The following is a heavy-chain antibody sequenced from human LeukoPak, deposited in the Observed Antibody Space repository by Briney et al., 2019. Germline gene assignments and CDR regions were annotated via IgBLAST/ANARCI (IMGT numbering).Heavy chain of an antibody. CDR1: GFTFSSYW. V-gene: IGHV3-7*01. CDR2: IKQDGSEK. D-gene: IGHD5-12*01. Sequence: GGSLRLSCAASGFTFSSYWMSWVRQAPGKGLELVANIKQDGSEKDVDSVKGRFTISRDNAKNSLYLQMNSLRAEDTAVYYCAPDRGYSGYDLGYWGQGTLVTVSS. CDR3: APDRGYSGYDLGY. J-gene: IGHJ4*02.